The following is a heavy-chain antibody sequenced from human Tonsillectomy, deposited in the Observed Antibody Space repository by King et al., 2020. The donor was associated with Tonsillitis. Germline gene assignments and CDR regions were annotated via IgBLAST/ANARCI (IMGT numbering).Heavy chain of an antibody. J-gene: IGHJ4*02. CDR1: GFTFSNYS. V-gene: IGHV3-21*01. CDR2: ISSTSSHI. CDR3: ARYYGAISG. D-gene: IGHD4-23*01. Sequence: VQLVESGGGLVKPGGSLRLSCAASGFTFSNYSMNWVRQAPGKGLEWVSSISSTSSHIYYADSVKGRFTVSRDNAKNSLYLQMNTLRAEYTAVYYCARYYGAISGWGQGTLVTVSS.